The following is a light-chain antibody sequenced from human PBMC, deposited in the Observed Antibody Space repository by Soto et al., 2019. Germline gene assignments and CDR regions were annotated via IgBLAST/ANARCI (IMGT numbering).Light chain of an antibody. V-gene: IGLV2-8*01. CDR1: SSDVGGYNY. CDR3: AAWDDSLSGVL. Sequence: QSALTQPPSASGSPGQSVAISCTGTSSDVGGYNYVSWYQQHPGKAPKLMIYEVNKRPSGVPDRFSGSKSGNTASLTVSGLQAEDEADYYCAAWDDSLSGVLFGGGTKVTVL. CDR2: EVN. J-gene: IGLJ2*01.